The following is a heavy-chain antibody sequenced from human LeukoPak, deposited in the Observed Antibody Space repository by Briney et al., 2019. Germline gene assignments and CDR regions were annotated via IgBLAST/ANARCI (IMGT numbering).Heavy chain of an antibody. J-gene: IGHJ4*02. V-gene: IGHV1-2*06. CDR3: ARDRRELLRVFVY. CDR2: INPNSGGT. CDR1: GYTFTGCY. D-gene: IGHD1-26*01. Sequence: ASVRVSCKASGYTFTGCYMHWVRQAPGQGLEWMGRINPNSGGTNYAQKFQGRVTMTRDTSISTAYMELSRLRSDDTAVYYCARDRRELLRVFVYWGQGTLVTVSS.